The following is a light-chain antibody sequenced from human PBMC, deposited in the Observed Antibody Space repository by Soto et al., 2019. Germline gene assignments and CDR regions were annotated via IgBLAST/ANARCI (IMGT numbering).Light chain of an antibody. J-gene: IGKJ5*01. Sequence: AIQVTQSPSSLSASVGDRVTITCRTSQGIRSALGWYQQKPGKVPKLLIYAASTLQSGVPSRFSGSGSGRDFTLTISSLQPEDFAVYYCQQRSNWPPTFGQGTRLEIK. V-gene: IGKV1-6*01. CDR1: QGIRSA. CDR2: AAS. CDR3: QQRSNWPPT.